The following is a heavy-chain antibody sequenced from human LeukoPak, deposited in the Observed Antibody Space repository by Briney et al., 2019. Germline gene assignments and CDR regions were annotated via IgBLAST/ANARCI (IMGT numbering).Heavy chain of an antibody. CDR2: IKPSDAYT. Sequence: GASVKVSCKASGYSFTSYYMHWVRQAPGQGLEWMGIIKPSDAYTSYAQKFQGRATMTRDTSTSTVYMEVSSLRSEDTAVYYCAREEEGGTFDYWGQGTLVTVSS. CDR3: AREEEGGTFDY. D-gene: IGHD3-16*01. J-gene: IGHJ4*02. CDR1: GYSFTSYY. V-gene: IGHV1-46*01.